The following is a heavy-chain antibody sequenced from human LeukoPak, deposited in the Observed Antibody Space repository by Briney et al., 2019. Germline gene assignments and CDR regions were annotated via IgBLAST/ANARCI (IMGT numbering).Heavy chain of an antibody. CDR2: IYYSGST. V-gene: IGHV4-59*01. CDR1: GGSIGTYY. J-gene: IGHJ6*02. CDR3: ARDQRDYGDYYYYYYGMDV. D-gene: IGHD4-17*01. Sequence: PSETLSLTCTVSGGSIGTYYWSWIRQPPGKGLEWIGYIYYSGSTNYNPSLKSRVTISVDTSKNQFSLKLSSVTAADTAVYYCARDQRDYGDYYYYYYGMDVWGQGTTVTVSS.